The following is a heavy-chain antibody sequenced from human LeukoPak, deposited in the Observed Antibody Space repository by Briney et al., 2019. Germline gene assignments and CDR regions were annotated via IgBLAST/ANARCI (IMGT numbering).Heavy chain of an antibody. CDR2: IYHSGRT. V-gene: IGHV4-38-2*02. CDR3: AREGKSCSGGSCYRNADY. J-gene: IGHJ4*02. Sequence: PSETLSLTCTVSGYSISSGYYWGWIRQPPGKGLEWIGSIYHSGRTFYNPSLKSRVTISVDTSKNQFSLKLSSVTAADTAVYYCAREGKSCSGGSCYRNADYWGQGTLVTVSS. D-gene: IGHD2-15*01. CDR1: GYSISSGYY.